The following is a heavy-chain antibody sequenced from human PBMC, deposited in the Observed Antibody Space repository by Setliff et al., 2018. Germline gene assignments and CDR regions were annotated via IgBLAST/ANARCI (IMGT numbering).Heavy chain of an antibody. V-gene: IGHV3-7*01. CDR1: GFTFSSLW. D-gene: IGHD3-3*01. CDR2: INQGGGAQ. J-gene: IGHJ5*02. CDR3: TRVVYDFRTGEADP. Sequence: GGSLRLSCAASGFTFSSLWMSWVRQAPGKGLEWVANINQGGGAQFYVDSVKGRFTISRDNAKNSLYLQMNSLRAEDTAVYYCTRVVYDFRTGEADPWGQGARVTVSS.